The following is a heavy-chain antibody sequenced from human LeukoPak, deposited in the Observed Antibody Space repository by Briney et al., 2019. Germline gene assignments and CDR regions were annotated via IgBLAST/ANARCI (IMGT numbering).Heavy chain of an antibody. CDR2: ISAYNGDT. CDR3: ARDKLLEYYLPRSFGESLRGFDP. J-gene: IGHJ5*02. Sequence: ASVKVSCKASGYTFTSYGLSWVRQAPGQGLEWMGWISAYNGDTNYAQELQGRVTMTTDTSTSTAYMELRSLRSDDTAVYYCARDKLLEYYLPRSFGESLRGFDPWGQGTLVTVSS. V-gene: IGHV1-18*01. D-gene: IGHD3-10*01. CDR1: GYTFTSYG.